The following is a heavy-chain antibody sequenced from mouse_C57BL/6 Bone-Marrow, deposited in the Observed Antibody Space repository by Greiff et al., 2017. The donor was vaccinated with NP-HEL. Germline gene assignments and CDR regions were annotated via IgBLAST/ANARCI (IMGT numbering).Heavy chain of an antibody. J-gene: IGHJ1*03. Sequence: EVMLVESGGGLVQPGGSMKLSCVASGFTFSNYWMNWVRQSPEKGLEWVAQIRLKSDNYATHYAESVKGRFTISRDDSKSSVYLQMNNLRAEDTGIYYCTGPASSYGSRSHWYFDVWGTGTTVTVSS. V-gene: IGHV6-3*01. CDR2: IRLKSDNYAT. D-gene: IGHD1-1*01. CDR3: TGPASSYGSRSHWYFDV. CDR1: GFTFSNYW.